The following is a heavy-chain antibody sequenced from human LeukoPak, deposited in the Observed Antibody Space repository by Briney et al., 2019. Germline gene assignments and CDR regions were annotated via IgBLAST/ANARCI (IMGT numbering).Heavy chain of an antibody. CDR2: ISGSGDNT. J-gene: IGHJ4*02. CDR1: GFTFSSYA. CDR3: AKGSYYDSSGSFYFDY. D-gene: IGHD3-22*01. V-gene: IGHV3-23*01. Sequence: GGSLRLSCAASGFTFSSYAMSWVRQAPGKGLEWVSGISGSGDNTYYADSVKGRFTISRDNSKNTLYVQVNSLGSEDTAAYYCAKGSYYDSSGSFYFDYWGQGTLVTVPS.